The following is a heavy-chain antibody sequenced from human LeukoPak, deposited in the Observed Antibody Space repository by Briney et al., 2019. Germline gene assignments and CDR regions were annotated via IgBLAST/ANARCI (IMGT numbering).Heavy chain of an antibody. J-gene: IGHJ3*02. CDR2: IYYSGST. CDR3: ARRGPAYSGSYPSGAFDI. D-gene: IGHD1-26*01. CDR1: GGSISSYY. Sequence: PSETLSLTCTVSGGSISSYYWSWIRQPPGKGLEWIGYIYYSGSTNYNPSLKSRVTISVDTSKNQFSLKLSSVTAADTAVYYCARRGPAYSGSYPSGAFDIWGQGTMVTVSS. V-gene: IGHV4-59*01.